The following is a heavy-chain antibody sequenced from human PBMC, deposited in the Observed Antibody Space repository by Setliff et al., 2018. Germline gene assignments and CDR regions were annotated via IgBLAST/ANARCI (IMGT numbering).Heavy chain of an antibody. CDR1: GGTFSSYA. CDR2: IIPIFGTA. J-gene: IGHJ6*03. D-gene: IGHD3-3*01. CDR3: ARGRHPPWSGYPYYYMDV. V-gene: IGHV1-69*06. Sequence: SVKVSCKASGGTFSSYAISWVRQDPGQGLEWMGRIIPIFGTANYAQKFQGRVTIIADKATSTAYMGLSSLRSEDTAVYYCARGRHPPWSGYPYYYMDVWGKGTTVTVSS.